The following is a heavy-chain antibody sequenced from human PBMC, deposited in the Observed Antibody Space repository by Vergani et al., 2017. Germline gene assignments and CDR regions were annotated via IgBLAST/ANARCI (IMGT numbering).Heavy chain of an antibody. CDR1: GFSLSTSGVG. Sequence: QITLKESGPTLVKPTQTLTLTCTFSGFSLSTSGVGVGWIRQPPGKALDWLALIYWDDDKRYSPSLKSRLTITKDTSKNQVVLTMTNMDPVDTATYYCAHRQRGGSYYVYYYGMDVWGQGTTVTVSS. J-gene: IGHJ6*02. D-gene: IGHD1-26*01. CDR3: AHRQRGGSYYVYYYGMDV. CDR2: IYWDDDK. V-gene: IGHV2-5*02.